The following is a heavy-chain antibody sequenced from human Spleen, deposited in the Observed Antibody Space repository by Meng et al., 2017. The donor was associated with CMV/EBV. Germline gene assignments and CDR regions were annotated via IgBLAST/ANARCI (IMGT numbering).Heavy chain of an antibody. Sequence: GESLKISCAASGFSLSNYWMHWVRQTPGKGLVWVSRISPDGSSTRYADSVKGRFTISRDNANSTLYLRMSSLRAEDTAVYFCARDKRFLDNYYVMDVWGPGTTVTVSS. D-gene: IGHD3-3*01. V-gene: IGHV3-74*01. CDR3: ARDKRFLDNYYVMDV. CDR2: ISPDGSST. J-gene: IGHJ6*02. CDR1: GFSLSNYW.